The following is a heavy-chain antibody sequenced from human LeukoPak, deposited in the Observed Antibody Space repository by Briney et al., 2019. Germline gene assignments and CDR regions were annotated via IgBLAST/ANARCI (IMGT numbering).Heavy chain of an antibody. CDR2: LSTSGTST. D-gene: IGHD1-26*01. CDR3: ATRGSSITHFPY. V-gene: IGHV3-23*01. Sequence: AGGSLRLSCAASGFTFSSYAMSWVRQAPGKGLEWVSGLSTSGTSTYHADSVKGRFTISRDNSKNTLHLQMNSLRAEDTAVYYCATRGSSITHFPYWGQGTLVTVSS. J-gene: IGHJ4*02. CDR1: GFTFSSYA.